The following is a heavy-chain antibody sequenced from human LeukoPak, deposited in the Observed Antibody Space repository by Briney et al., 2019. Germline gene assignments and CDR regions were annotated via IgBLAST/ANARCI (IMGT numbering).Heavy chain of an antibody. J-gene: IGHJ4*02. V-gene: IGHV4-34*01. CDR2: IDQSGTT. CDR1: GGSFSGYY. D-gene: IGHD3-3*01. CDR3: ARGGIWNYDFWSGYYGGLSYFDY. Sequence: SETLSLTCVVYGGSFSGYYWSWLRQPPGKGLEWIGEIDQSGTTNYNPSLKSRVSISVDTSKKQFSLTLTSVTAADTAVYYCARGGIWNYDFWSGYYGGLSYFDYWGQGTLVTVSS.